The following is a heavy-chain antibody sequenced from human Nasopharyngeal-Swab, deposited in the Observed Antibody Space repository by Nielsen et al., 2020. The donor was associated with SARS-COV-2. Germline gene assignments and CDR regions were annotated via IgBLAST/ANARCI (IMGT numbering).Heavy chain of an antibody. V-gene: IGHV3-21*01. J-gene: IGHJ4*02. CDR3: ASDSRY. Sequence: ESLKISCAASGFTFSDYTMNWVRQAPGQGLEWVSSISSSGSYMYYTDSVKGRSTMSRDNAKNSLYLQMNSLRAEDTAVYYCASDSRYWGQGALVTVSS. D-gene: IGHD2-2*01. CDR1: GFTFSDYT. CDR2: ISSSGSYM.